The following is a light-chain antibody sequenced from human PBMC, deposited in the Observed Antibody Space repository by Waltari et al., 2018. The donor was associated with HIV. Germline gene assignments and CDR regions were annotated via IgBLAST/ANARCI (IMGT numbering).Light chain of an antibody. CDR1: SSNIGSNI. V-gene: IGLV1-40*01. J-gene: IGLJ3*02. CDR2: GNT. Sequence: QSVLTQPPSASGTPGQRVTITCSGSSSNIGSNIVNWYQQLPGTAPKLLISGNTYRPSGVPDRFSGSKSGTSASLTITGLQAEDEADYYCQSYDTGLSGSRVFGGGTKVTVL. CDR3: QSYDTGLSGSRV.